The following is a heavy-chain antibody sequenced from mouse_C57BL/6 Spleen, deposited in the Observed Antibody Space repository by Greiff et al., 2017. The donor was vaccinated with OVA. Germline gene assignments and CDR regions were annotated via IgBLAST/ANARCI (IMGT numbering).Heavy chain of an antibody. Sequence: EVQLQQSGGGLVKPGGSLKLSCAASGFTFSDYGMHWVRQAPEKGLEWVAYISSGSSTIYYADTVKGRFTISRDNAKNTLFLQMTSLRSEDTAMYYCARKDYSKGYYFDYWGQGTTLTVSS. CDR1: GFTFSDYG. CDR2: ISSGSSTI. D-gene: IGHD2-5*01. J-gene: IGHJ2*01. V-gene: IGHV5-17*01. CDR3: ARKDYSKGYYFDY.